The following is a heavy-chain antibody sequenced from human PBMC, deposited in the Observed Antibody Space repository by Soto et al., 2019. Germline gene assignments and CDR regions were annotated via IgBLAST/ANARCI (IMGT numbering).Heavy chain of an antibody. CDR3: AREGVAPYYYYGMDV. J-gene: IGHJ6*02. CDR1: GGTFSSYG. Sequence: SVKVSCKASGGTFSSYGISWVRQAPGQGLEWMGGTIPNFGTAHDALKFQGRVTISADESTSTAYMELSSLRSDDTAVYYCAREGVAPYYYYGMDVWGQGTPVTVSS. CDR2: TIPNFGTA. D-gene: IGHD5-12*01. V-gene: IGHV1-69*13.